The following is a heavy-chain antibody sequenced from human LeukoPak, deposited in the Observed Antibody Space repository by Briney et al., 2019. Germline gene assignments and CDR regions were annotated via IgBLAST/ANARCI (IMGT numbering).Heavy chain of an antibody. CDR1: GFTFSNYA. V-gene: IGHV3-23*01. CDR2: LSTDGGST. J-gene: IGHJ3*02. CDR3: ARACSGGGCYLVAFDI. D-gene: IGHD2-15*01. Sequence: PGGSLRLSCVASGFTFSNYAMSWVRPAPGKGREWVSALSTDGGSTYYADSVKGRFTISRDNSKNTLFLQVNRLRAEETAVYFCARACSGGGCYLVAFDIWGQGTMVTVSS.